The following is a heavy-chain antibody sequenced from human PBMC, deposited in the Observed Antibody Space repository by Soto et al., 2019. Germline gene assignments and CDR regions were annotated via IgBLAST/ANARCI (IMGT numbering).Heavy chain of an antibody. Sequence: ASVKVSCKASGGTFSSYAISWVRQTPGQGLEWMGGIIPIFGTANYAQKFQGRVTITADKSTSTAYMELSSPRSEDTAVYYCARGSVGMDSSGWYCDYWGQGTLVTVSS. CDR2: IIPIFGTA. V-gene: IGHV1-69*06. D-gene: IGHD6-19*01. CDR3: ARGSVGMDSSGWYCDY. J-gene: IGHJ4*02. CDR1: GGTFSSYA.